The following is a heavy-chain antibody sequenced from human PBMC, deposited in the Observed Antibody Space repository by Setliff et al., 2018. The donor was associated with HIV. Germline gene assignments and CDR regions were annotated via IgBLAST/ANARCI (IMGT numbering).Heavy chain of an antibody. CDR2: IYPGDSDT. Sequence: GESLKISCKGSGHSITSYWIGWVRQMPGKGLEWMGTIYPGDSDTRYSPSFRGQVTMSADKSISTVYFQWSSLKASDTAMYYCARRGGDNRAGFDMWGQGTMVTVS. V-gene: IGHV5-51*01. J-gene: IGHJ3*02. D-gene: IGHD3-16*01. CDR1: GHSITSYW. CDR3: ARRGGDNRAGFDM.